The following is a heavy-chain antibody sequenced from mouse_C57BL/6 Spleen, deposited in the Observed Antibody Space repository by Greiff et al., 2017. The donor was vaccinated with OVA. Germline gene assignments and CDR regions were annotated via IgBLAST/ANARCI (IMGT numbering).Heavy chain of an antibody. D-gene: IGHD2-4*01. CDR3: ARDYDYSFAY. CDR2: IYWDDDK. CDR1: GFSLSTSGMG. J-gene: IGHJ3*01. V-gene: IGHV8-12*01. Sequence: QVTLNVSGPGILQSSQTLSLTCSFSGFSLSTSGMGVSWIRQPSGKGLEWLAHIYWDDDKRYNPSLKSRLTISKDTSRNQVFLKITSVDTADTATYYCARDYDYSFAYWGQGTLVTVSA.